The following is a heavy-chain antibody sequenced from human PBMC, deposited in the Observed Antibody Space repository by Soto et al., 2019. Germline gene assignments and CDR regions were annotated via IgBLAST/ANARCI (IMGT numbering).Heavy chain of an antibody. Sequence: QVQLVQSGAEVKKPGASVKVSCKASGYTFTSYYMHWVRQAPGQGLEWMEIINPSGGSTNYAQKFQGRFTMTRDTSTSTVYMDLSSLRSEDTAVYYCARHLAAGDYWGQGTVVTVSS. CDR3: ARHLAAGDY. J-gene: IGHJ4*02. CDR2: INPSGGST. V-gene: IGHV1-46*01. D-gene: IGHD6-13*01. CDR1: GYTFTSYY.